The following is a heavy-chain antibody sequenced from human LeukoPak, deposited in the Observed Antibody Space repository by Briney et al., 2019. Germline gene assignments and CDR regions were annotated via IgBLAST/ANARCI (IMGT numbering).Heavy chain of an antibody. Sequence: SETMSLTCTVSGGSISSSSYHWGWIRQPPGKGLEWIGNIYNGGSTYYNSSLKSRITISVDTSKNQFSLKLTSVTAADTAVYYCARGRAYCGGDCYAPKYYFDYWGQGTLVTVPS. D-gene: IGHD2-21*02. CDR3: ARGRAYCGGDCYAPKYYFDY. CDR2: IYNGGST. CDR1: GGSISSSSYH. V-gene: IGHV4-39*01. J-gene: IGHJ4*02.